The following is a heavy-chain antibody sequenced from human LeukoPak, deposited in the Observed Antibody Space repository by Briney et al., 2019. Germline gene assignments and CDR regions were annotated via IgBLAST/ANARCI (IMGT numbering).Heavy chain of an antibody. V-gene: IGHV3-7*01. CDR2: IKQDGSEK. CDR3: ARDSAGNDY. Sequence: GGSLRLSCAASGFTFSPYWMSWVRQAPGKGLEGVPNIKQDGSEKYYVDSVKGRLPISRDNAKHSLYLQMHGVRGHDKAMYYCARDSAGNDYWGQETLVTVSS. J-gene: IGHJ4*02. D-gene: IGHD6-13*01. CDR1: GFTFSPYW.